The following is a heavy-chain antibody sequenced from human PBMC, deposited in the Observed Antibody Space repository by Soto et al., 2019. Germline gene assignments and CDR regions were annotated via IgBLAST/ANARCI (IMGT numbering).Heavy chain of an antibody. J-gene: IGHJ6*02. CDR3: ARAEGVEQWRYYSYGIYV. CDR2: IYYSGST. D-gene: IGHD6-19*01. Sequence: PSETLSLTCTVSGGSISSYYWSWIRQPPGKGLEWIGYIYYSGSTNYNPSLKSRVTISVDTSKNQFSLKLSSVTAADTAVYYCARAEGVEQWRYYSYGIYVCAQRTTVTVSS. CDR1: GGSISSYY. V-gene: IGHV4-59*01.